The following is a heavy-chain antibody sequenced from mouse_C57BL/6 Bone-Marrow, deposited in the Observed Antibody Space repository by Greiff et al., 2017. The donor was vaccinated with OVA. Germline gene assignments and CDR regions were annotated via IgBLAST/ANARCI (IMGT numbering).Heavy chain of an antibody. CDR3: ARNSLYAMDY. V-gene: IGHV1-55*01. J-gene: IGHJ4*01. CDR1: GYTFTSYW. CDR2: IYPGSGST. D-gene: IGHD6-2*01. Sequence: VQLQQSGAELVKPGASVKMSCKASGYTFTSYWITWVKQRPGQGLEWIGDIYPGSGSTNYNEKFKSKATLTVDTSSSTASMQLSSLTSEDSAVYYCARNSLYAMDYWGQGTSVTVSS.